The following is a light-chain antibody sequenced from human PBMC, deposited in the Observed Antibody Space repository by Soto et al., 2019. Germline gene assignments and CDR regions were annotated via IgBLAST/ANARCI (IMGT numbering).Light chain of an antibody. CDR1: QSVSNNY. J-gene: IGKJ1*01. CDR3: QQCARSPLT. CDR2: DAS. Sequence: EIVLTQSPGTLSLSPGERATLSCRASQSVSNNYLAWYQQKPDQAPRLLIADASRRATGIPDRFSGSGSETDFTLTISRLEPEDFAVYYCQQCARSPLTFGQGTKVEMK. V-gene: IGKV3-20*01.